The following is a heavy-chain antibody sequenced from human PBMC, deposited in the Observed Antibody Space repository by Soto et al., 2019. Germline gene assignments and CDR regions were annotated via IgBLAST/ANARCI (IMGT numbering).Heavy chain of an antibody. V-gene: IGHV1-69*12. CDR3: ARDRVMRGNSYYYGMDV. CDR2: IIPTFASP. D-gene: IGHD2-8*01. Sequence: QVQLVQSGAEVKKPGSSVKVSCKASGGTFSNFAISWVRQAPGQGLEWMGAIIPTFASPYYAQRFQGRISITADASTTTAFMDVSSMRSDDPAVYCCARDRVMRGNSYYYGMDVWGQGTTVTVSS. CDR1: GGTFSNFA. J-gene: IGHJ6*02.